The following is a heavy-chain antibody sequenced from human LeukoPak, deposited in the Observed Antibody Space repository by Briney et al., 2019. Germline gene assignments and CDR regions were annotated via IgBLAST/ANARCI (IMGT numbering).Heavy chain of an antibody. CDR2: IIPIFGTA. Sequence: SVKVSCKASGGTFSSYGISWVRQAPGRGLEWMGGIIPIFGTANYAQKFQGRVTITADESASTAYMELSSLRSEDTAVYYCARASITGITRWFDPWGQGTLVIVSS. V-gene: IGHV1-69*13. J-gene: IGHJ5*02. D-gene: IGHD1-7*01. CDR1: GGTFSSYG. CDR3: ARASITGITRWFDP.